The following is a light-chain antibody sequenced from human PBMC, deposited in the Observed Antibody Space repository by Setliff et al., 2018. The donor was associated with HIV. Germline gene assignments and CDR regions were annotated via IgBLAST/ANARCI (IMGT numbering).Light chain of an antibody. CDR1: SSDVGGYNY. J-gene: IGLJ1*01. Sequence: QSALTQPASVSGSPGQSITISCTGTSSDVGGYNYVSWYQQHPGKAPKLRIYDVSNRPSGVSNRFSGSKFGNTASLTISGLQAEDEADYYCSSYTSTITLFVFGTGTKVTVL. CDR2: DVS. CDR3: SSYTSTITLFV. V-gene: IGLV2-14*03.